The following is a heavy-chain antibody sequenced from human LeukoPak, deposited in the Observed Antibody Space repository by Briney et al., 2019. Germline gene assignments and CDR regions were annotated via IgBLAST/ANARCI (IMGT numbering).Heavy chain of an antibody. V-gene: IGHV1-18*01. D-gene: IGHD3-10*01. CDR3: ARWDLRAARGDY. Sequence: ASVKVSCKASGYTFTSYAMNWVRQAPGQGLEWMGWMSTYNGNTNYAQKLQGRVTMTTDTSTSTAYMELRSLRSDDTAVYYCARWDLRAARGDYWGQGTLVTVSS. CDR1: GYTFTSYA. CDR2: MSTYNGNT. J-gene: IGHJ4*02.